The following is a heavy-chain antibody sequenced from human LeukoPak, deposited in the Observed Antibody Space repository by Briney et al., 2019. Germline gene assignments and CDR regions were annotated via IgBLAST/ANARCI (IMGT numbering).Heavy chain of an antibody. CDR2: IYPGHSDT. V-gene: IGHV5-51*01. Sequence: GESPQISFNGSRYSFTSYWLGRVRQMPGKGLEWIGIIYPGHSDTRYSPSFQGQVTISADKSISSAYLQWSSLKASDTAMYYCARRDIVATNVAFDIWGQGTMVTVSS. CDR1: RYSFTSYW. J-gene: IGHJ3*02. D-gene: IGHD5-12*01. CDR3: ARRDIVATNVAFDI.